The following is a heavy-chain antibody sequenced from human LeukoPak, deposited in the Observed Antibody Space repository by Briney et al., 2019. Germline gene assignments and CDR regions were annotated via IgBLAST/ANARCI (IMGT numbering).Heavy chain of an antibody. CDR2: IKQDGSEK. CDR3: ARVLRDYDFWSGYYTVDY. J-gene: IGHJ4*02. CDR1: GFTFSSYW. D-gene: IGHD3-3*01. V-gene: IGHV3-7*01. Sequence: GGSLRLSCAASGFTFSSYWMSWVRQAPGKGLEWVANIKQDGSEKYYVDSVKGRFTISRDNAKNSLYLQMNSLRAEDTAVYYCARVLRDYDFWSGYYTVDYWGQGTLVTVSS.